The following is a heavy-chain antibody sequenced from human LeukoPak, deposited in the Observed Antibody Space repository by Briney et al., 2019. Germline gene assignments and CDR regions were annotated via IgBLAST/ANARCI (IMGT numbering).Heavy chain of an antibody. J-gene: IGHJ5*02. D-gene: IGHD3-22*01. CDR3: ARDRPYYYDSSGYNNWFDP. V-gene: IGHV4-59*01. CDR1: GGSISSYY. CDR2: IYYSGST. Sequence: SETLSLTCTVSGGSISSYYWSWTRQPPGKGLEWIGYIYYSGSTNYNPSLKSRVTISVDTSKNQFSLKLSSVTAADTAVYYCARDRPYYYDSSGYNNWFDPWGQGTLVTVSS.